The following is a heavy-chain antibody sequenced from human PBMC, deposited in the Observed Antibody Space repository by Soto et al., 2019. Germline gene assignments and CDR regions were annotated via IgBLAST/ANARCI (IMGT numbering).Heavy chain of an antibody. V-gene: IGHV1-69*12. CDR1: GGTFSSYA. Sequence: QVQLVQSGAEVKKPGSSVKVSCKASGGTFSSYAISWVRQAPGQGLEWMGGIIPVFGTANYALKFQGRVTITADESTSTAYMELSSLRSEDTAVYYCARARTGRGYDYDAFDIWGQGTMVTVSS. J-gene: IGHJ3*02. CDR2: IIPVFGTA. CDR3: ARARTGRGYDYDAFDI. D-gene: IGHD5-12*01.